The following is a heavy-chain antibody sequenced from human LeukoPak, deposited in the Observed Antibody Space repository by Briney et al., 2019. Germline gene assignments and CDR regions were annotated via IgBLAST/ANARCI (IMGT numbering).Heavy chain of an antibody. D-gene: IGHD3-16*02. V-gene: IGHV4-34*01. J-gene: IGHJ4*02. CDR3: ARGSYGYVWGSYRSPRFDY. CDR1: GGSFSGYY. Sequence: SETLSLTCAVYGGSFSGYYWSWIRQPPGKGLEWIGEINHSGSTNYNPSLKSRVTISVDTSKNQFSLKLSSVTAADTAVYYCARGSYGYVWGSYRSPRFDYWGQGTLVTVSS. CDR2: INHSGST.